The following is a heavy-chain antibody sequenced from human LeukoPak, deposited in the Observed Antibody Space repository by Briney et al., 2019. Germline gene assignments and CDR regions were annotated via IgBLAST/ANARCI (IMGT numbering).Heavy chain of an antibody. CDR3: ARDIDWFDP. CDR1: GGSISSSSYY. Sequence: SETLSLTCTVSGGSISSSSYYWGWIRQPPGKGLEWIRSIYYSGSTYYNPSLKSRVTISVDTSKNQFSLKLSSVTAADTAVYYCARDIDWFDPWGQGTLVTVSS. J-gene: IGHJ5*02. V-gene: IGHV4-39*07. CDR2: IYYSGST. D-gene: IGHD3-16*02.